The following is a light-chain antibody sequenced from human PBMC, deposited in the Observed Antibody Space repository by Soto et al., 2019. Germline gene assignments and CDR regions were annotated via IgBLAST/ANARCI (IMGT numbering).Light chain of an antibody. CDR3: CSYAGSSTYV. Sequence: QSVLTQPASVSGSPGQSITISCTGTSSVVGSYNFVSWYQQHPGKAPKLMIYEASKRPSGVSNRFSGSKSGNTASLTISGLQPEDEADYYCCSYAGSSTYVFVAGTKVTVL. CDR2: EAS. CDR1: SSVVGSYNF. V-gene: IGLV2-23*01. J-gene: IGLJ1*01.